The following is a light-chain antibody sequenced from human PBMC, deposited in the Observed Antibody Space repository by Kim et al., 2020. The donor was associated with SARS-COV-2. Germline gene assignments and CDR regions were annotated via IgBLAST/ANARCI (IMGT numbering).Light chain of an antibody. V-gene: IGKV4-1*01. CDR3: HQHYGSPRT. Sequence: DIVMTQSPDSLAVSLGERATINCKSSQSLLYSYDNKNYLTWYQQKPGQPPKLLIYWASTRESGVPDRFSGSGSGTDFTLTISSLQAEDVAVYYCHQHYGSPRTFGQGTKVDIK. CDR2: WAS. J-gene: IGKJ1*01. CDR1: QSLLYSYDNKNY.